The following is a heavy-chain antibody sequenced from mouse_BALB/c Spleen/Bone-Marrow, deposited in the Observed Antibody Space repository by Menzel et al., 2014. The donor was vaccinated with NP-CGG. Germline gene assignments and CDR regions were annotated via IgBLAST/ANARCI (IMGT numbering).Heavy chain of an antibody. CDR3: ARLGYYGYFDY. D-gene: IGHD2-3*01. CDR1: GFDFRRYW. Sequence: EVQLVESGGGLVQPGGSLKLSCAASGFDFRRYWMSWVRQAPGKGLEWIGEINPDSSTINYAPSLKDKFIISRDNAKNTLYLQMSKVRSEDTALYYCARLGYYGYFDYWGQGTILTVSS. V-gene: IGHV4-1*02. J-gene: IGHJ2*01. CDR2: INPDSSTI.